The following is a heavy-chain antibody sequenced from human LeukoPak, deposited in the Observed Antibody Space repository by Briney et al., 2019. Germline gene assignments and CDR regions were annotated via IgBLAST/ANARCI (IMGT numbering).Heavy chain of an antibody. CDR2: IRSKPYNYAT. V-gene: IGHV3-73*01. J-gene: IGHJ4*02. D-gene: IGHD4-17*01. Sequence: PGGSLRLPCAASGFSFSDSAIHWVRQASGKGLEWVGRIRSKPYNYATAYAASVKGRFTISRDDSKNTASLQMNGLISEDTAVYYCTHNSGDKRDYWGQGTMVTVSS. CDR3: THNSGDKRDY. CDR1: GFSFSDSA.